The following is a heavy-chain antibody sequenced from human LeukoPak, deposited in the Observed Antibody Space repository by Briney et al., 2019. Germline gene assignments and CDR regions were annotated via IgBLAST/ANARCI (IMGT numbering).Heavy chain of an antibody. CDR2: ISAYNDNT. CDR3: ARDRLGYSYGPDAFDI. Sequence: ASVKVSCKASGYTFTSYGISWVRQAPGQGLEWMGWISAYNDNTKYAQNFQGRVTMTTDTSTTTAYMELRSLRSDDTAVYYCARDRLGYSYGPDAFDIWGQGTMVTVSS. CDR1: GYTFTSYG. V-gene: IGHV1-18*01. D-gene: IGHD5-18*01. J-gene: IGHJ3*02.